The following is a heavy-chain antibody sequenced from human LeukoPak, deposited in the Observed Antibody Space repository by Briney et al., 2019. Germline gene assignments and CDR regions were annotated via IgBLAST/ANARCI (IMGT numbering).Heavy chain of an antibody. Sequence: GGSLRLSCAASGFTFSSYSMNWVRQAPGKGLEWVSSISSSSSYIYYADSVKGRCTISRDNAKNSLYLQMNSLRAEDTAVYYCARDPSGGPLLWFGESQGGAFDIWGQGTMVTVSS. V-gene: IGHV3-21*01. D-gene: IGHD3-10*01. J-gene: IGHJ3*02. CDR3: ARDPSGGPLLWFGESQGGAFDI. CDR1: GFTFSSYS. CDR2: ISSSSSYI.